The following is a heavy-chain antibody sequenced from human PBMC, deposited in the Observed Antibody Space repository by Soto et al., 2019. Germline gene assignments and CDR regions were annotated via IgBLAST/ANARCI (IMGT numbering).Heavy chain of an antibody. CDR3: AKAADLGLYVYYFDY. CDR1: GFTFSSYA. Sequence: EVQLLESGGRLVQPGGSLRLSCAASGFTFSSYAMSWVRQAPGKGLEWVSAISGSGGSTYYADSVKGRFTISRDNSKNTLYLQMNSLIAEDTAVCYCAKAADLGLYVYYFDYWGQGTLVTVSS. CDR2: ISGSGGST. V-gene: IGHV3-23*01. J-gene: IGHJ4*02. D-gene: IGHD1-26*01.